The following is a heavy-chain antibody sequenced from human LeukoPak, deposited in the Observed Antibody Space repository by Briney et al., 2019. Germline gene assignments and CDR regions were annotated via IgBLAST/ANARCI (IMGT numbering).Heavy chain of an antibody. CDR3: AKTTSVFWSGYLPFDY. D-gene: IGHD3-3*01. Sequence: GGSLRLSCAASGFTFSSYAMSWVRQGPGKGLEWVSEISGSGGIRYYADSVKGRFTLSRDNSKNTVYLQMNSLRVEDTAVYYCAKTTSVFWSGYLPFDYWGQGTLVTVSS. CDR2: ISGSGGIR. J-gene: IGHJ4*02. V-gene: IGHV3-23*01. CDR1: GFTFSSYA.